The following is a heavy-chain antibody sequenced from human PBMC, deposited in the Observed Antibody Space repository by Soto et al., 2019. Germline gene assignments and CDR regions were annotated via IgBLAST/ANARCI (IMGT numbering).Heavy chain of an antibody. CDR2: INSDGSST. Sequence: PGGSLRLSCAASGFTFSSYWMHWVRQAPGKGLVWVSRINSDGSSTSYADSVKGRFTISRDNAKNTLYLQMNSLRAEDTAVYYCARGGPMGVGIAAAGTPERREDFDYWGQGTLVTVSS. CDR1: GFTFSSYW. V-gene: IGHV3-74*01. CDR3: ARGGPMGVGIAAAGTPERREDFDY. D-gene: IGHD6-13*01. J-gene: IGHJ4*02.